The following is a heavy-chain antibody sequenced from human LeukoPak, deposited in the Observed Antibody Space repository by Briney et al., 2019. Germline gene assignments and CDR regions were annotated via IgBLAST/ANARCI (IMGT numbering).Heavy chain of an antibody. CDR3: ARSILEWLLPDD. V-gene: IGHV1-2*06. CDR2: INPNSGGT. Sequence: ASVKVSCTASGYTFTGYYMHWVRQAPGQGLEWVGRINPNSGGTNYAQKFRDRVTMTRDTSISTAYMELSRLRSDDTAVYYCARSILEWLLPDDWGQGALVTVSS. D-gene: IGHD3-3*01. CDR1: GYTFTGYY. J-gene: IGHJ4*02.